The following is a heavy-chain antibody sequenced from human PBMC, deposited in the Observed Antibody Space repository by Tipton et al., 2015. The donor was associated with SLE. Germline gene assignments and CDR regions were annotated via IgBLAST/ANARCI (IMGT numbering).Heavy chain of an antibody. CDR3: ARLVAIGDSTSWYDYFDY. V-gene: IGHV4-59*11. CDR1: GGSISSHY. Sequence: TLSLTCTVSGGSISSHYWSWIRQAPGKGLEWIGYMYYSGTTNYNPSLNSRLSISVGTSKNQFSLKLSSVTAADTAVYYCARLVAIGDSTSWYDYFDYWGQGSLVTVSS. CDR2: MYYSGTT. J-gene: IGHJ4*02. D-gene: IGHD6-13*01.